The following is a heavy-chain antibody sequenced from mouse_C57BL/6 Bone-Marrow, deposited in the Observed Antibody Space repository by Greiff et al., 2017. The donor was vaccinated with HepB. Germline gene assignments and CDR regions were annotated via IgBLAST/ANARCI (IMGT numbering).Heavy chain of an antibody. Sequence: EVMLVESGGGLVKPGGSLKLSCAASGFTFSDYGMHWVRQAPEKGLEWVAYISSGSSTIYYADTVKGRFTISRDNAKNTLFLQMTSLRSEDTAMYYCARQRGLRRSWFAYWGQGTLVTVSA. J-gene: IGHJ3*01. D-gene: IGHD2-2*01. CDR2: ISSGSSTI. CDR3: ARQRGLRRSWFAY. V-gene: IGHV5-17*01. CDR1: GFTFSDYG.